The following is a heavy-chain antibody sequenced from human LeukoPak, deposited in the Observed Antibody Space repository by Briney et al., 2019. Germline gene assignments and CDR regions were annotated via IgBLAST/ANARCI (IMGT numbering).Heavy chain of an antibody. CDR2: ISYDGGNT. V-gene: IGHV3-30*04. CDR3: ARDQLAYSGYDTLFDY. J-gene: IGHJ4*02. CDR1: GFTFNSFA. D-gene: IGHD5-12*01. Sequence: PGRSLRLSCEASGFTFNSFAIHWVRQAPGKGLEWVAVISYDGGNTYYADSVKGRLTISRDNSKNTLYLQLNSLRREDTAVYFCARDQLAYSGYDTLFDYWGQGTLVTVSS.